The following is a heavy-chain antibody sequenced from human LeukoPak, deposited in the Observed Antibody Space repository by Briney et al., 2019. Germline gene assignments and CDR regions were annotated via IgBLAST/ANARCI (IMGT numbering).Heavy chain of an antibody. V-gene: IGHV4-59*08. Sequence: NPSETLSLTCTVSGGSISSYYWSWIRQPPGKGLEWIGYVYYSGSTNYNPSLKSRVTISVDTSKNQLSLKLSSVTAADTAVYYCARRGYSSRIGYWGQGTLVTVSS. CDR2: VYYSGST. D-gene: IGHD5-18*01. J-gene: IGHJ4*02. CDR3: ARRGYSSRIGY. CDR1: GGSISSYY.